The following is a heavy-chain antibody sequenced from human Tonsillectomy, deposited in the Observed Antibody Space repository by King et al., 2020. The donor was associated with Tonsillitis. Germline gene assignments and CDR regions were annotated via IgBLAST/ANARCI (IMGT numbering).Heavy chain of an antibody. CDR1: GGSVRSGSYY. D-gene: IGHD6-19*01. Sequence: QLQESGPGLVKPSETLSLTCTVSGGSVRSGSYYWSWIRQPPGKGLEWIGYIYYTGSANYNPPLKSRVTISVDTSKNQFSLNLSSVTAADTAVYYCARDDASGGYYSGIDVWGQGTTVTVSS. J-gene: IGHJ6*02. CDR3: ARDDASGGYYSGIDV. CDR2: IYYTGSA. V-gene: IGHV4-61*01.